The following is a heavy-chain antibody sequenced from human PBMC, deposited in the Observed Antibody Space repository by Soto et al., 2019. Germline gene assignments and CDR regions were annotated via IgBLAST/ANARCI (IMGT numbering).Heavy chain of an antibody. V-gene: IGHV4-59*01. CDR3: ARERGDYDILTGYYPESYYGMDV. Sequence: PSETLSLTCTVSGGSISSYYWSWIRQPPGKGLEWIGYIYYSGSTNYNPSLKSRVTIPVDTSKNQFSLKLSSVTAADTAVYYCARERGDYDILTGYYPESYYGMDVWGQGTTVTVSS. J-gene: IGHJ6*02. D-gene: IGHD3-9*01. CDR1: GGSISSYY. CDR2: IYYSGST.